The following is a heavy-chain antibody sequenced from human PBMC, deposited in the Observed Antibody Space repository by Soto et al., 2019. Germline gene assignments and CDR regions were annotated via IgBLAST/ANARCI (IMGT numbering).Heavy chain of an antibody. CDR3: AKDPNPYYYDSSGYYSAYFDY. J-gene: IGHJ4*02. V-gene: IGHV3-23*01. CDR1: GFTFSSYA. D-gene: IGHD3-22*01. CDR2: ISGSGGST. Sequence: PVGSLRLSCAASGFTFSSYAMSWVRQAPGKGLEWVSAISGSGGSTYYADSVKGRFTISRDNSKNTLYLQMNSLRAEDTAVYYCAKDPNPYYYDSSGYYSAYFDYWGQGTLVTVSS.